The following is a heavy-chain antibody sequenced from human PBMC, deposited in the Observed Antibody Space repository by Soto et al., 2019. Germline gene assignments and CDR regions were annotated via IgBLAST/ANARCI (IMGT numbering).Heavy chain of an antibody. Sequence: QVQLQESGPGLVKPSEILSLTCTVSGGSISSYYWSWIRQPPGKGLEWIGYIYYSGSTNYNPSLKSRVTISVDTSKNQFSLKLSSVTAADTAVYYCARHSPDYGDYVDYWGQGTLVTVSS. J-gene: IGHJ4*02. D-gene: IGHD4-17*01. CDR2: IYYSGST. CDR1: GGSISSYY. V-gene: IGHV4-59*08. CDR3: ARHSPDYGDYVDY.